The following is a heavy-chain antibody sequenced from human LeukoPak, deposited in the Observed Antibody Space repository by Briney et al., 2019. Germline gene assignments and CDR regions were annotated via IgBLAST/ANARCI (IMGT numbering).Heavy chain of an antibody. D-gene: IGHD5-18*01. J-gene: IGHJ3*02. CDR1: GFTFSDYY. CDR3: ARDARIQLWNAFDT. V-gene: IGHV3-11*04. CDR2: ISSSGSTI. Sequence: GGSLRLSCAASGFTFSDYYMSWIRQAPGKGLEWVSYISSSGSTIYYADSVKGRFTISRDNAKNSLYLQMNSLRAEDTAVYYCARDARIQLWNAFDTWGQGTMVTVSS.